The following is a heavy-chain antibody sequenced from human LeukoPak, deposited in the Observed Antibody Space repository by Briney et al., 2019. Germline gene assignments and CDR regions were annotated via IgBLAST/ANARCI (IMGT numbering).Heavy chain of an antibody. J-gene: IGHJ4*02. CDR1: GGSISSYY. V-gene: IGHV4-59*12. CDR2: IYYSGST. D-gene: IGHD6-13*01. Sequence: SETLSLTCTVSGGSISSYYWSWIRQPPGKGLEWIGYIYYSGSTNYNPSLKSRVTISVDKSKNQFSLKLSSVTAADTAVYYCARETTGYSSSWYDYWGQGTLVTVSS. CDR3: ARETTGYSSSWYDY.